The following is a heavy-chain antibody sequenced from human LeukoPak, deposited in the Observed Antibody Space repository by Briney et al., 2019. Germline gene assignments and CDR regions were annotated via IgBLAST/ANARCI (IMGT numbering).Heavy chain of an antibody. CDR3: AKDPVVGAAI. V-gene: IGHV3-30*02. CDR1: GFTFSSYG. J-gene: IGHJ3*02. CDR2: IWHNGSYK. D-gene: IGHD1-26*01. Sequence: PGGSLRLSCAASGFTFSSYGMHWVRQAPGKGPEWVGVIWHNGSYKHYADSVKGRFTISRDNSKNTLYLRMNSLRAEDTAVYYCAKDPVVGAAIWGQGTMVTVSS.